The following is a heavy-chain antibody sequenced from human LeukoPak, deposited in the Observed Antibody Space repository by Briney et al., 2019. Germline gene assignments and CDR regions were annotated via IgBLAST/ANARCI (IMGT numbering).Heavy chain of an antibody. D-gene: IGHD5-12*01. Sequence: PSETLSLTCTVSGGSISSYYWSWIRQPPGKGLEWIGYTYYSGSTNYNPSLKSRVTISVDTSKKQFSLKLSSVTAAGTAVYYCARGPNLRPPYYLDYWGQGILVTVSS. CDR2: TYYSGST. J-gene: IGHJ4*02. CDR3: ARGPNLRPPYYLDY. CDR1: GGSISSYY. V-gene: IGHV4-59*08.